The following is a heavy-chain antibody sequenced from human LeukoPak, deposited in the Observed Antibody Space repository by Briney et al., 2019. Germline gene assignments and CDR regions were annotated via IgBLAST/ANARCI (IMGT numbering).Heavy chain of an antibody. Sequence: GESLKISCKGSGYIFTSYWIGWVRQMPGKGLEWMGIIYPGDSNTKYSPSFQGQVTISADKSIRTAYLQWSSLEASDTAMYYCAARGSTNWFDPWGQGTLVTVSS. CDR3: AARGSTNWFDP. CDR2: IYPGDSNT. CDR1: GYIFTSYW. J-gene: IGHJ5*02. V-gene: IGHV5-51*01. D-gene: IGHD5-12*01.